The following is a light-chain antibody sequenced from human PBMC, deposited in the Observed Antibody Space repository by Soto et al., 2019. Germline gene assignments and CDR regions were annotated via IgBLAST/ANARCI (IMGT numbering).Light chain of an antibody. Sequence: DIQMTQSPSTLSASVGDRVTITCLASESISRWLACYQQKPGKAPKLLIYAASSLQSGVPSRFSGSGSGTDFTLTISSLQPEDFATYYCQQSYSTPITFGQGTRLEIK. V-gene: IGKV1-39*01. CDR1: ESISRW. CDR3: QQSYSTPIT. CDR2: AAS. J-gene: IGKJ5*01.